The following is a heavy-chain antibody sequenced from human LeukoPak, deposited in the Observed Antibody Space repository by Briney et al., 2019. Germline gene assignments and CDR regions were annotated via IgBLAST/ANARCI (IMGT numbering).Heavy chain of an antibody. D-gene: IGHD4-17*01. CDR3: VRDPMTTNYFDY. CDR1: GGTFSSDV. Sequence: SVKVSCKASGGTFSSDVINWVRQAPGQRLEWMGRIIPIFGTANYAQKFQGRVTITTDESTSTAYMELSSLRSEDTAVYYCVRDPMTTNYFDYWGQGTLVTVSS. J-gene: IGHJ4*02. CDR2: IIPIFGTA. V-gene: IGHV1-69*05.